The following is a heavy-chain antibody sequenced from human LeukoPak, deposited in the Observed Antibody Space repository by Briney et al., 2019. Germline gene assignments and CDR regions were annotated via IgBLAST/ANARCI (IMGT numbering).Heavy chain of an antibody. Sequence: SETLSLTCTGSGGSISSSSYYWGWIRQPPGKGLEWIGSIYYSGSTYYNPSLKSRVTISVDTSKNQFSLKLSSVTAADTAVYYCARQQSGAHWGQGTLVTVSS. V-gene: IGHV4-39*01. CDR3: ARQQSGAH. J-gene: IGHJ4*02. CDR2: IYYSGST. D-gene: IGHD7-27*01. CDR1: GGSISSSSYY.